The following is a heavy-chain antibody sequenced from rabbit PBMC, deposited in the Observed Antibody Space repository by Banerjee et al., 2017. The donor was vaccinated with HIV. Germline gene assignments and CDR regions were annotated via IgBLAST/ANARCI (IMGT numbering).Heavy chain of an antibody. CDR3: ARDLAGAIGWNFNL. J-gene: IGHJ4*01. D-gene: IGHD4-1*01. CDR2: IGTGDGNT. V-gene: IGHV1S45*01. CDR1: GFSFSNKYV. Sequence: QEQLEESGGGLVQPEGSLTVTCTASGFSFSNKYVMCWVRQAPGKGLEWIACIGTGDGNTYYASWAKGRFTISKTSSTTVTLQMTSLTAADTATYFCARDLAGAIGWNFNLWGPGTLVTVS.